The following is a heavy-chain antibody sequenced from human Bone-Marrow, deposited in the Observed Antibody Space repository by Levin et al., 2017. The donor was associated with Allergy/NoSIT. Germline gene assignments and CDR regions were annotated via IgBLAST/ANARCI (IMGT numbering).Heavy chain of an antibody. J-gene: IGHJ6*02. CDR1: GGTFRTYA. D-gene: IGHD3-9*01. Sequence: SVKVSCKASGGTFRTYAISWVRQAPGQGLEWMGGIFPPFGRTNYAQKFQGRVTLSADESTGTAYMELSSLRSDEDTAVYYCARGGYNDILTVPAKGYGMDVWGQGTTVIVSS. CDR3: ARGGYNDILTVPAKGYGMDV. CDR2: IFPPFGRT. V-gene: IGHV1-69*13.